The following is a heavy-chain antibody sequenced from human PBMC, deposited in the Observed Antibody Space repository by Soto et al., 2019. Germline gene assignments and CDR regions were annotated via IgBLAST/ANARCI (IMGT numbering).Heavy chain of an antibody. Sequence: PGGSLRLSCAASGFTFSGYAMSWVRQSPGKGLEWVSAISGSGGSTYYADSVKGRFTISRDNSKNTLYLQMNSLRAEDTAVYYCAKVIKRHYYDSSGYYHNDYWGQGTLVTVSS. CDR2: ISGSGGST. CDR1: GFTFSGYA. J-gene: IGHJ4*02. V-gene: IGHV3-23*01. CDR3: AKVIKRHYYDSSGYYHNDY. D-gene: IGHD3-22*01.